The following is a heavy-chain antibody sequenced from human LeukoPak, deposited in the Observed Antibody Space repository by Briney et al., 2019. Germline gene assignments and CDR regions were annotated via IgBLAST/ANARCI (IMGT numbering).Heavy chain of an antibody. J-gene: IGHJ6*02. CDR2: IYTSGST. CDR3: ARDGITYYYDSSGYYGYYGMDV. D-gene: IGHD3-22*01. Sequence: SETLSLTCTVSGGSISSYYWSWIRQPAGKGLEWIGRIYTSGSTNYNPSLKSRVTMSVDTSKNLFSLKLSSVTAADTAVYYCARDGITYYYDSSGYYGYYGMDVWGQGTTVTVSS. V-gene: IGHV4-4*07. CDR1: GGSISSYY.